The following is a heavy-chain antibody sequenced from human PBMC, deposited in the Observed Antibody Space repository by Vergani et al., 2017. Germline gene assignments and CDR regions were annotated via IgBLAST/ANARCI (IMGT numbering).Heavy chain of an antibody. CDR3: ARFNLRYFDSSPHNWFDP. V-gene: IGHV4-59*01. CDR2: IYYSGST. Sequence: QVQLQQWGAGLLKPSETLSLTCTVSGGSISSYYWSWIRQPPGKGLEWIGYIYYSGSTNYNPSLKSRVTISVDTSKNQFSLKLSSVTAADTAVYYCARFNLRYFDSSPHNWFDPWGQGTLVTVSS. CDR1: GGSISSYY. D-gene: IGHD3-9*01. J-gene: IGHJ5*02.